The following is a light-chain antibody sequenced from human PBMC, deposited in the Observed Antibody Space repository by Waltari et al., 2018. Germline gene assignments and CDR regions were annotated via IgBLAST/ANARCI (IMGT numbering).Light chain of an antibody. CDR3: QQAYNRIT. CDR1: QRISSY. V-gene: IGKV1-39*01. Sequence: DIQMTQSPSFLSASVGDRVPITCRASQRISSYLNWYQQQAGKGPKLLIYGSSSLQSGVPSRFSGTGSGTDFTLTINGLQPEDFATDYCQQAYNRITFGPGTTVDFK. J-gene: IGKJ3*01. CDR2: GSS.